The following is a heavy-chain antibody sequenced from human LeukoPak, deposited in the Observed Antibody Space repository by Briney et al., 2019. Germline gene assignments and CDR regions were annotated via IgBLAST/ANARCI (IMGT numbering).Heavy chain of an antibody. V-gene: IGHV7-4-1*02. CDR3: ARAPVSTTGTTLYNYYFDY. CDR1: GYTFTSYA. CDR2: INTNTGNP. Sequence: GASVKVSCKASGYTFTSYAMNWVRQAPGQGLEWMGWINTNTGNPTYAQGFTGRFVFSLDTSVSTAYLQISSLKAEDTAVYYCARAPVSTTGTTLYNYYFDYWGQGTLVTVSS. D-gene: IGHD1-1*01. J-gene: IGHJ4*02.